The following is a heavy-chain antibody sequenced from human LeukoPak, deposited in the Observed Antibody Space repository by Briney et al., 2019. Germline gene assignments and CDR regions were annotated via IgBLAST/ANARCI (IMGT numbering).Heavy chain of an antibody. CDR2: IIPIFGTA. J-gene: IGHJ4*02. V-gene: IGHV1-69*05. CDR3: SRDLEAVAVDY. CDR1: GDTLSSYA. Sequence: ASVKVSCKASGDTLSSYAITWVRQAPGQGLEWMGGIIPIFGTANYAQKFQGRVTITMDESTRTTYMELSSLRSEDTAVYYCSRDLEAVAVDYWGQGTLVTVSS. D-gene: IGHD6-19*01.